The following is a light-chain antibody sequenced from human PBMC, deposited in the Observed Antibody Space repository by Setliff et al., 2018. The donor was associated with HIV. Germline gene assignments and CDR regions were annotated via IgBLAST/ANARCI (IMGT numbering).Light chain of an antibody. CDR3: CSYAGSYTYV. V-gene: IGLV2-11*01. J-gene: IGLJ1*01. CDR1: SSDVDAYDY. Sequence: QSALTQPRSMSGSPGQSVTISCTRTSSDVDAYDYVSWYQHHPGKAPKLLIYDVSERPSGVPDRFSGSKSGNTASLTISGLQAEDEADYYCCSYAGSYTYVFGTGTKVTVL. CDR2: DVS.